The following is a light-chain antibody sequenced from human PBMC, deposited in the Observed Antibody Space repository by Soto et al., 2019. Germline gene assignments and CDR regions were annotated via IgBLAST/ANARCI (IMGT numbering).Light chain of an antibody. CDR3: GTWDSSLSAGVV. Sequence: QSVLTQPPSVSAAPGQKVTISCSGSSSNIGNNYVSWYQQLPGTAPKLPIYDNNKRPSGTPDRFSGSKSGTSATLGITGLQTGDEADYYCGTWDSSLSAGVVFGTGTKLTVL. J-gene: IGLJ1*01. CDR1: SSNIGNNY. CDR2: DNN. V-gene: IGLV1-51*01.